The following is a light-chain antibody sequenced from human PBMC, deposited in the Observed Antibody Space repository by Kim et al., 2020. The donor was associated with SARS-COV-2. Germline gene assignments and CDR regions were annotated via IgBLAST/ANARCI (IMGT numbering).Light chain of an antibody. CDR2: DVS. CDR3: SSYTSSSPYV. Sequence: QSALTQPASVSGSPGQSLTISCTGTSSDVGGYNYVSWYQQHPGKAPKLMIYDVSKRPSGVSNRFSGSKSGNTASLTISVLQAEDEADYYCSSYTSSSPYVFGAGTKVTVL. CDR1: SSDVGGYNY. V-gene: IGLV2-14*01. J-gene: IGLJ1*01.